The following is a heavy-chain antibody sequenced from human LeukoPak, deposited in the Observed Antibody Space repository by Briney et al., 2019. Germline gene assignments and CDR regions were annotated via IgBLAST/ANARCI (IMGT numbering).Heavy chain of an antibody. CDR3: AVPQWELLN. V-gene: IGHV3-23*01. Sequence: PGGSLRLSCAASGLTFSSCTMSWVRQAPGKGLEWVSAISAGGGNTYYADSAKGRFTISRDNSKNTLYLQMNSLRAEDTAVYSCAVPQWELLNWGQGTLVTVSS. CDR2: ISAGGGNT. J-gene: IGHJ4*02. D-gene: IGHD1-26*01. CDR1: GLTFSSCT.